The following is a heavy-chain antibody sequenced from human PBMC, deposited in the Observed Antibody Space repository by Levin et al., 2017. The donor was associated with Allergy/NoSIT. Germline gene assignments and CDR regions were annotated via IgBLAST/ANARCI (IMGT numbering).Heavy chain of an antibody. J-gene: IGHJ4*02. CDR1: GGTFSSYA. D-gene: IGHD3-22*01. V-gene: IGHV1-69*13. Sequence: GASVKVSCKASGGTFSSYAITWVRQAPGQGLEWMGGIIPIFGTANYAQKFQGRVTITADESTTTAYMELSSLRSEDTAVYYCARAVFYFDSSGYYYEFDYWGQGTPVTVSS. CDR2: IIPIFGTA. CDR3: ARAVFYFDSSGYYYEFDY.